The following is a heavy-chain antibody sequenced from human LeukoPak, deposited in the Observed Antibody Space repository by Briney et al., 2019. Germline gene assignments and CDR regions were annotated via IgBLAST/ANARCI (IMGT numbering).Heavy chain of an antibody. V-gene: IGHV1-2*02. CDR1: GYTFTGYY. CDR2: INPNSGGK. Sequence: ASVKVSCKASGYTFTGYYMHWVRQAPGQGPEGMGWINPNSGGKNYAQKFQGRVTMTRDTSISTAYMEPSRLISVDVAVYYGAREKVNSEYYYDSSGYYLHDYCGQRTLVTVSS. CDR3: AREKVNSEYYYDSSGYYLHDY. D-gene: IGHD3-22*01. J-gene: IGHJ4*02.